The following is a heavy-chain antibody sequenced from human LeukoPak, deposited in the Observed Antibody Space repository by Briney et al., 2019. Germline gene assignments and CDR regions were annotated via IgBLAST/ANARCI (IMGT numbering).Heavy chain of an antibody. J-gene: IGHJ4*02. D-gene: IGHD3-3*01. V-gene: IGHV1-24*01. CDR3: VFNGLAGVVDYYFDY. Sequence: ASVKVSCKVSGYTLTELSMHWVRQAPGKGLEWMGGFDPEDGETIYAQKFQGRVTVTEDTSTDTAYMELSSLRSEDTAVYYCVFNGLAGVVDYYFDYWGQGTLVTVSS. CDR1: GYTLTELS. CDR2: FDPEDGET.